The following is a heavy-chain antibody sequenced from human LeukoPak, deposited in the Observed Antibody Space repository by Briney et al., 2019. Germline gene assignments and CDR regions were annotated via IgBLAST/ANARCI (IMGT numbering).Heavy chain of an antibody. D-gene: IGHD4-17*01. CDR2: IYSGGST. CDR1: GYTFSSYG. Sequence: GGSLRVSCAAPGYTFSSYGMTWVRQSPGKGLEWVSLIYSGGSTYYADSVRGRFTISRDNSKNTLCLKMNSLRAEDTAVYYCATTRYDAFDIWGQGTMVTVSS. CDR3: ATTRYDAFDI. J-gene: IGHJ3*02. V-gene: IGHV3-53*01.